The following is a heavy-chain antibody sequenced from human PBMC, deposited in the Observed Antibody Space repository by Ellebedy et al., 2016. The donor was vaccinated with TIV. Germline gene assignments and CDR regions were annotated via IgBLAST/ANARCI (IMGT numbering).Heavy chain of an antibody. CDR1: GFTVSSNY. D-gene: IGHD6-13*01. Sequence: PGGSLRLSCAASGFTVSSNYMSWVRQAPGKALEWVSVIYSGCVTYYADSVEGRFTISRDKSENTLDLQMDSLRAEDTAVYYCARARWRYFDLWGRGTLVTVSS. CDR3: ARARWRYFDL. CDR2: IYSGCVT. V-gene: IGHV3-66*01. J-gene: IGHJ2*01.